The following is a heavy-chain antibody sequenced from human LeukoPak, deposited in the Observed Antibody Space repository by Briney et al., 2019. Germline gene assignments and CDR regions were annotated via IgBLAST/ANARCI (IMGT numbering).Heavy chain of an antibody. CDR2: ISYDGSNK. CDR3: AKGQSGWIYPNREIVVVPAAPFWYVFGAFDI. J-gene: IGHJ3*02. D-gene: IGHD2-2*01. V-gene: IGHV3-30*07. Sequence: PGGSLRLSCAASGFTFSSYAMHWVRQAPGKGLEWVAVISYDGSNKYYADSVKGRFTISRVNSKNTLYLQMNSLRAEDTAVYYCAKGQSGWIYPNREIVVVPAAPFWYVFGAFDIWGQGTMVTVSS. CDR1: GFTFSSYA.